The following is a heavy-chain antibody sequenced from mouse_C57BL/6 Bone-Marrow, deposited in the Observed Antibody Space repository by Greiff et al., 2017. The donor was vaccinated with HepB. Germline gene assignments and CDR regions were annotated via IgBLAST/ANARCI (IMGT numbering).Heavy chain of an antibody. D-gene: IGHD1-1*01. CDR2: IHPNSGST. J-gene: IGHJ2*01. CDR3: ARGRHYYGSSLGYFDY. CDR1: GYTFTSYW. Sequence: QVQLQQPGAELVKPGASVKLSCKASGYTFTSYWMHWVKQRPGQGLEWIGMIHPNSGSTNYNEKFKSKATLTVDKSSSTAYMQLSSLTSEDSAVYYCARGRHYYGSSLGYFDYWGQGTTLTVSS. V-gene: IGHV1-64*01.